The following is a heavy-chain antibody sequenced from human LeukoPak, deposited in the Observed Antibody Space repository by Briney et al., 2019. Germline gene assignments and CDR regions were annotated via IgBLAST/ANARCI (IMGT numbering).Heavy chain of an antibody. CDR3: ARGRVITMVRGVLVY. V-gene: IGHV3-48*01. Sequence: PGGSLRLSCAASGFTFSSYSMNWVRHAPGKGLEWVSYISSSSSTIYYADSVKGRFTISRDNAKNSLYLQMNSLRAEDTAVYYCARGRVITMVRGVLVYWGQGTLVTVSS. CDR1: GFTFSSYS. D-gene: IGHD3-10*01. J-gene: IGHJ4*02. CDR2: ISSSSSTI.